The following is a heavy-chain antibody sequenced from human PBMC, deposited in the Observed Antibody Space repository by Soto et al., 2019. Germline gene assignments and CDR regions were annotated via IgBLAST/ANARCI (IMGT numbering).Heavy chain of an antibody. CDR3: ARRGGGVVLTATTPFDY. Sequence: QVPLQESGPRLVRSSGTLSLTCTVSSGSISTANWWSWVRQPPGRGLEWIGEIYHSGSTNYNLSLKSRVTLSVDKSKNQFSLRLSSVTAADTAMYYCARRGGGVVLTATTPFDYWGQGTLVTVSS. J-gene: IGHJ4*02. D-gene: IGHD2-21*02. CDR1: SGSISTANW. CDR2: IYHSGST. V-gene: IGHV4-4*02.